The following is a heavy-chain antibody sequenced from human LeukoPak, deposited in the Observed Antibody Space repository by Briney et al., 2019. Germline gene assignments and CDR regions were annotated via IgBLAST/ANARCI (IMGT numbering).Heavy chain of an antibody. CDR2: INPNSGGT. Sequence: GASVKVSCKASGYTFTSYDVSWVRQAPGQGLEWMGWINPNSGGTNYAQNFQGRVTMTRDTSISTAYMELSRLRSDGTAVYYCARWGYYYGSWTYFGSRAFDIWGQGTMVTVSS. CDR3: ARWGYYYGSWTYFGSRAFDI. CDR1: GYTFTSYD. D-gene: IGHD3-10*01. J-gene: IGHJ3*02. V-gene: IGHV1-2*02.